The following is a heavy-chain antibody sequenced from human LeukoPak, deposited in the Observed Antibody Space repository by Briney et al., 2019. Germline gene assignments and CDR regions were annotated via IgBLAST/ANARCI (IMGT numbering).Heavy chain of an antibody. Sequence: GGSLRLSCAASGFTLSTDDTSWVRQAPGKGLEWVSGISDRGGTYYADSVKGRFTISRDNSKNTLYLQMNSLRAEDTAVYYCAKVTWTRSGSPDYWGQGTLVTVSS. CDR2: ISDRGGT. CDR1: GFTLSTDD. J-gene: IGHJ4*02. CDR3: AKVTWTRSGSPDY. D-gene: IGHD3-10*01. V-gene: IGHV3-23*01.